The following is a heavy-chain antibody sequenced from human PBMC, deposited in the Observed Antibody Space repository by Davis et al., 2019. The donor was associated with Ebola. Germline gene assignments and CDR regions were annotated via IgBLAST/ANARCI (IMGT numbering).Heavy chain of an antibody. CDR2: ISSSGSTI. CDR1: GFTFSDYY. V-gene: IGHV3-11*01. CDR3: AALPHLYSWFDP. Sequence: GESLKISCAASGFTFSDYYMSWIRQAPGKGLEWVSYISSSGSTIYYADSVKGRFTISRDNAKNSLYLQMNSLRAEDTAVYYCAALPHLYSWFDPWGQGTLVTVSS. J-gene: IGHJ5*02. D-gene: IGHD1-26*01.